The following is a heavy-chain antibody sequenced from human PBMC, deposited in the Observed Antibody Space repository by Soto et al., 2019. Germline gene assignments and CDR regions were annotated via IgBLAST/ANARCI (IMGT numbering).Heavy chain of an antibody. J-gene: IGHJ3*02. D-gene: IGHD2-15*01. Sequence: EVQLVESGGGLVKPGGSLRLSCAASGFTFSSYSMNWVRQAPGKGLEWVSSISSSSYIYYADSVKGRFTISRDNAKNSLYLQMNSLRAEDTAVYYCARDFEEDIVVVVAATPFAFDIWGHGTMVTVSS. CDR2: ISSSSYI. V-gene: IGHV3-21*01. CDR3: ARDFEEDIVVVVAATPFAFDI. CDR1: GFTFSSYS.